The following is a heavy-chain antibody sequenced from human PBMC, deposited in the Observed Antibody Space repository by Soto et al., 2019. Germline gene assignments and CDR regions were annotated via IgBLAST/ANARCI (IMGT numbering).Heavy chain of an antibody. CDR2: ISAYNGNT. CDR1: GYTFTSYG. J-gene: IGHJ3*02. D-gene: IGHD2-15*01. V-gene: IGHV1-18*01. Sequence: ASVKVSCKASGYTFTSYGISWVRQAPGQGLEWMGWISAYNGNTNYAQKLQGRVTMTTDTSTSTAYMELRSLRSDDTAVYYCARDPTDIVVVVAATDAFDIWGQGTMVTVSS. CDR3: ARDPTDIVVVVAATDAFDI.